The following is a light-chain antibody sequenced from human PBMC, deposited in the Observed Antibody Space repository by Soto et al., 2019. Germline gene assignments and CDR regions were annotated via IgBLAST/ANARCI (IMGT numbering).Light chain of an antibody. CDR2: GAS. J-gene: IGKJ3*01. CDR1: ESVSSN. V-gene: IGKV3-15*01. CDR3: QQYHDWPMT. Sequence: EIVMTQSPAILSVSPGERATLSCRASESVSSNLAWYQQKPGQAPRLLISGASTRATGILVRFSGSGSGTDFTLTISSLQSEDFVFYYCQQYHDWPMTFGPGTKVDIK.